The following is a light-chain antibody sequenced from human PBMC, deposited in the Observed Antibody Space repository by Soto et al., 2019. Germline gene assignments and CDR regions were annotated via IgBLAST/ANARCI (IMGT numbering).Light chain of an antibody. Sequence: QSALTQPASVSGSPGQSITISCTGTSSDVGGFNYVSWYQQHPGKAPKVMIYDVSDRPSGVSNRFSGSQSGNTASLTISGLQAEDEADYYCSSYTSTNTPVVFGTGTKLTVL. CDR2: DVS. CDR1: SSDVGGFNY. V-gene: IGLV2-14*01. J-gene: IGLJ1*01. CDR3: SSYTSTNTPVV.